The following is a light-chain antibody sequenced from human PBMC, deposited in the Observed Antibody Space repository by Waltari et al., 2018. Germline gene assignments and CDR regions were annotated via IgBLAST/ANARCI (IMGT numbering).Light chain of an antibody. CDR1: ASDAGPYNL. J-gene: IGLJ2*01. CDR3: CSYVGGAKVT. CDR2: DGH. Sequence: QAALTQPASVSGSPGQSTTSSCTGTASDAGPYNLVFWYQHHPGTAPKLNIYDGHKRPSGVSSRFSASKSGDTASLTISGLQSEDEADYYCCSYVGGAKVTFGGGTKVTVL. V-gene: IGLV2-23*01.